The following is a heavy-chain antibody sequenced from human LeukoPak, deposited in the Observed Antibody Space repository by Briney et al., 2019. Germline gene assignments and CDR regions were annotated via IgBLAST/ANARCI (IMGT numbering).Heavy chain of an antibody. CDR3: VRLSTFKVGSSAYDAFDL. J-gene: IGHJ3*01. CDR1: GFTFSSYA. CDR2: IWYDGSKK. D-gene: IGHD1-26*01. V-gene: IGHV3-33*08. Sequence: GGSLRLSCAASGFTFSSYAMSWVRQAPGKGLEWVAAIWYDGSKKYYVDSVKGRFTISRDNSKNTLYLQMNSLSAEDTAVYYCVRLSTFKVGSSAYDAFDLWGQGTMVTVSS.